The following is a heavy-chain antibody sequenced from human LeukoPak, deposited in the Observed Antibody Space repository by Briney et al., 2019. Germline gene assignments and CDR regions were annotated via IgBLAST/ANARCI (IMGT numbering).Heavy chain of an antibody. D-gene: IGHD3-22*01. J-gene: IGHJ3*02. CDR1: GGSISSYY. V-gene: IGHV4-59*01. CDR3: ARVVGYYDSSGYAWAFDI. CDR2: IYYSGST. Sequence: PSETLSLTCTVSGGSISSYYWSWFRQPPGKGLEWIGYIYYSGSTNYNPSLKSRVTISVDTSKNQFSLKLSSVTAADTAVYYCARVVGYYDSSGYAWAFDIWGQGTMVTVSS.